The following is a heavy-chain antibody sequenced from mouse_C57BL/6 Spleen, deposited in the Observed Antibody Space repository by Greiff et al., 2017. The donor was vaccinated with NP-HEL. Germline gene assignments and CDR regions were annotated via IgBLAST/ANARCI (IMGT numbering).Heavy chain of an antibody. D-gene: IGHD2-1*01. CDR2: IYPRDGST. CDR3: ARGDYGNPFAY. Sequence: QVQLQQSGPELVKPGASVKLSCKASGYTFTSYDINWVKQRPGQGLEWIGWIYPRDGSTKYNEKFKGKATLTVDTSSSTAYLELHSLTSEDSAVYFCARGDYGNPFAYWGQGTLVTVSA. J-gene: IGHJ3*01. CDR1: GYTFTSYD. V-gene: IGHV1-85*01.